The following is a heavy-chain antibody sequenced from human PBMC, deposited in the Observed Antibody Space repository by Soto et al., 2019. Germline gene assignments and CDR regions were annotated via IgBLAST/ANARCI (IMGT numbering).Heavy chain of an antibody. CDR3: ARQTAYSSSWYDY. Sequence: XTLSLPCTVSGGSLSNYDWTWIRQPAGKGLEWIGRIYRSGATNYNPSLKSRLTMSVHTSKNQFSLKLGSVKAADTALYYCARQTAYSSSWYDYWGHGTLVTVSA. CDR2: IYRSGAT. D-gene: IGHD6-13*01. V-gene: IGHV4-4*07. J-gene: IGHJ5*01. CDR1: GGSLSNYD.